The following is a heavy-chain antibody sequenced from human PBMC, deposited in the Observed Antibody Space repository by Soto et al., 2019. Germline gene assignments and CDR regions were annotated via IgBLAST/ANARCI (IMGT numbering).Heavy chain of an antibody. V-gene: IGHV1-69*13. CDR2: IIPIFGTA. J-gene: IGHJ4*02. D-gene: IGHD1-26*01. Sequence: ASVKVSCKASGGTFSSYAISWVRQAPGQGLEWMGGIIPIFGTANYAQKFQGRVTITADESTSTAYMELSSLRSEDTAVYYCARFGIVGSRQYDYWGQGTLVTVSS. CDR1: GGTFSSYA. CDR3: ARFGIVGSRQYDY.